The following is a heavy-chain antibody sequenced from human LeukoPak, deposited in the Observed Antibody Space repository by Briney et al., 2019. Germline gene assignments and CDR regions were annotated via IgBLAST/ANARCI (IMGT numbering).Heavy chain of an antibody. J-gene: IGHJ4*02. Sequence: GGCLILSCAAYGFTLSSYGMEWVRQAPGKGLGWEEAIRYEGSNKYYADSVKGRFTISRDNSKNTLYLQMNSLRAEGTAVYYWARDCRIRFLEWLPDYWGQGTLVTVSS. V-gene: IGHV3-33*01. CDR2: IRYEGSNK. D-gene: IGHD3-3*01. CDR3: ARDCRIRFLEWLPDY. CDR1: GFTLSSYG.